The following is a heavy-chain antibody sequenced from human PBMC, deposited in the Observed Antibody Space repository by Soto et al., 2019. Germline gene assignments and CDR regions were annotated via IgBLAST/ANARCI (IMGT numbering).Heavy chain of an antibody. V-gene: IGHV3-30-3*01. D-gene: IGHD6-19*01. CDR2: ISYDGSNK. Sequence: GGSLRLSCAASGFTFSSYAMHWVRQAPGKGLEWVAVISYDGSNKYYADSVKGRFTISRDNSKNTLYLQMNSLRAEDTAVYYCARDGEEGGSGWYFLYWGQGTLVTVSS. CDR1: GFTFSSYA. J-gene: IGHJ4*02. CDR3: ARDGEEGGSGWYFLY.